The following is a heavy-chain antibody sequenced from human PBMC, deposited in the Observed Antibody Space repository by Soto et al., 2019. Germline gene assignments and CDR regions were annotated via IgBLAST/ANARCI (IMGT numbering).Heavy chain of an antibody. CDR2: ISAYNGNT. CDR1: GYTFTSHG. D-gene: IGHD3-3*01. J-gene: IGHJ6*02. Sequence: ASVKVSCKASGYTFTSHGISWVRQAPGQGLEWMGWISAYNGNTNYAQKLQGRVTMTTDTSTSTAYMELRSLRSDDTAVYYCARYRWVFVVVRYYYYGMDVWGQGTTVTVSS. CDR3: ARYRWVFVVVRYYYYGMDV. V-gene: IGHV1-18*01.